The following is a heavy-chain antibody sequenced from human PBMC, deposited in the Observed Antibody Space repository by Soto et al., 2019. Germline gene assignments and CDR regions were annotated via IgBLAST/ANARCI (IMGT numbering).Heavy chain of an antibody. CDR1: GFTFSSHW. V-gene: IGHV3-74*01. CDR3: ASLSSSWSHFDY. Sequence: LGGSLRLSCAFSGFTFSSHWMHWVRQTPGKGLVCVARINGDGVATTYADSVKGRFTISRDNAKNTLYLQMNSLRAEDTAVYYCASLSSSWSHFDYWGQGTLVTVSS. D-gene: IGHD6-13*01. J-gene: IGHJ4*02. CDR2: INGDGVAT.